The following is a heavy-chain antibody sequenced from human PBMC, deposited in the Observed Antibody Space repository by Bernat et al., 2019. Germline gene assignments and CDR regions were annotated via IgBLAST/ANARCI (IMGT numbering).Heavy chain of an antibody. Sequence: EVQLVESGGGLVQPGGSLILSCAASGFTFSSYWMSWVRQAPGKGLEWVANIKQDGSEKYYVDSVKGRFTISRDNAKNSLYLQMNSLRAEDTAVYYCARYWKLPNFDYWGQGTLVTVSS. V-gene: IGHV3-7*03. CDR1: GFTFSSYW. J-gene: IGHJ4*02. CDR2: IKQDGSEK. D-gene: IGHD1-1*01. CDR3: ARYWKLPNFDY.